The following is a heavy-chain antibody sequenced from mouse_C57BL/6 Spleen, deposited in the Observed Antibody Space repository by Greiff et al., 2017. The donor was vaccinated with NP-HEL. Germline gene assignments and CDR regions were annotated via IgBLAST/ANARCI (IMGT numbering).Heavy chain of an antibody. CDR1: GYTFTSYW. D-gene: IGHD2-12*01. Sequence: LQQPGAELVRPGSSVKLSCKASGYTFTSYWMHWVKQRPIQGLEWIGNIDPSDSETHYNQKFKDKATLTVDKSSSTAYMQLSSLTSEDSAVYYCARRGNSVYAMDYWGQGTSVTVSS. CDR3: ARRGNSVYAMDY. CDR2: IDPSDSET. J-gene: IGHJ4*01. V-gene: IGHV1-52*01.